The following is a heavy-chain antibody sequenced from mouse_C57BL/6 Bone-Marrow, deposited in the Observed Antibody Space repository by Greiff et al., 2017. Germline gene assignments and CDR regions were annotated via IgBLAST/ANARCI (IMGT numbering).Heavy chain of an antibody. CDR1: GYAFSSSW. CDR2: IYPGDGDT. D-gene: IGHD1-1*01. Sequence: QVQLKESGPELVKPGASVKISCKASGYAFSSSWMNWVKQRPGKGLEWIGRIYPGDGDTNYNGKFKGKATLTADKSSSTAYMQLSSLTSEDSAVYFCARGFSTTVVDGFDYWGQGTTLTVSS. CDR3: ARGFSTTVVDGFDY. V-gene: IGHV1-82*01. J-gene: IGHJ2*01.